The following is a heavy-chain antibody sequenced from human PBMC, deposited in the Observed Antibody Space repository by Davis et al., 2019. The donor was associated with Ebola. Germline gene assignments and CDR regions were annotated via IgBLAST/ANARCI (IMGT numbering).Heavy chain of an antibody. V-gene: IGHV4-4*02. CDR1: GGSISSSNW. CDR2: INHSGST. J-gene: IGHJ4*02. CDR3: ARGPSIRHFDY. D-gene: IGHD2/OR15-2a*01. Sequence: SETLSLTCAVSGGSISSSNWWSWVRQPPGKGLEWIGEINHSGSTNYNPSLKSRVTISVDTSKNQFSLKLSSVTAADTAVYYCARGPSIRHFDYWGQGTLVTVSS.